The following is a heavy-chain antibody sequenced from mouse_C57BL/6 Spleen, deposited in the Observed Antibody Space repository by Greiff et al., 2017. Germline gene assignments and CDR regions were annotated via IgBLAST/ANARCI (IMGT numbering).Heavy chain of an antibody. Sequence: QVQLQQPGAELVKPGASVKMSCKASGYTFTSYWMHWVKQRPIQGLEWIGNIDPSDSETHYNQKFKDKATLTVDKSSSTAYMQLSSLTSEDSAVYYCARSEGRRFDYWGKGTTLTVSS. D-gene: IGHD1-1*01. CDR1: GYTFTSYW. CDR2: IDPSDSET. CDR3: ARSEGRRFDY. J-gene: IGHJ2*01. V-gene: IGHV1-52*01.